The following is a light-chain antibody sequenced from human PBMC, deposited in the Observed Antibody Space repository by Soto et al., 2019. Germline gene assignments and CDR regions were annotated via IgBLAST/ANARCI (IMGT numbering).Light chain of an antibody. CDR2: EVS. CDR1: QSLMHSDGNTY. CDR3: LQGLHWPGT. Sequence: DVVMTQSPLSLPVTLGQPASISCRSSQSLMHSDGNTYLNWFQQRPGQSPRRLIYEVSDRDSGVPNRFSGSGSGTDFRLKISRVEAEDVGVYYCLQGLHWPGTFGPGTEVEVK. J-gene: IGKJ1*01. V-gene: IGKV2-30*02.